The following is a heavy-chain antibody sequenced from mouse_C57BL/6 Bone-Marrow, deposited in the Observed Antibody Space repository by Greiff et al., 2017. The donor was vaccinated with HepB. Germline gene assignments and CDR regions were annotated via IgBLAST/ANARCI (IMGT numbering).Heavy chain of an antibody. CDR1: GYAFTNYL. CDR2: INPGSGGT. D-gene: IGHD1-1*01. J-gene: IGHJ2*01. Sequence: VQLQQSGAELVRPGTSVKVSCKASGYAFTNYLIEWVKQRPGQGLEWIGVINPGSGGTNYNEKFKGKATLTADKSSSTAYMQLSSLTSEDSAVYFCARRTTVVADYFDDWGQGTTLTVSS. V-gene: IGHV1-54*01. CDR3: ARRTTVVADYFDD.